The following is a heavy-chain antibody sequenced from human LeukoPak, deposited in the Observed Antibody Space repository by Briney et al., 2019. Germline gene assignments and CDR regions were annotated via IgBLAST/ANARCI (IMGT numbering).Heavy chain of an antibody. CDR2: ISGSGDST. V-gene: IGHV3-23*01. CDR1: GFTFSSYA. D-gene: IGHD1-1*01. Sequence: GGSLRLSCAASGFTFSSYAMSWVRQSPGKGLEWVSAISGSGDSTYYGDSVKGRFTISRDNSKNTLYLQMNSLRAEDTAVYYCARELDPGSNWNGYFDYWGQGTLVTVSS. J-gene: IGHJ4*02. CDR3: ARELDPGSNWNGYFDY.